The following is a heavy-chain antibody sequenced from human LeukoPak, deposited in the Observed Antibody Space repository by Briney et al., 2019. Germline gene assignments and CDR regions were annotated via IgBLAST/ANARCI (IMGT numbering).Heavy chain of an antibody. J-gene: IGHJ4*02. V-gene: IGHV3-33*01. CDR2: IWYDATKI. D-gene: IGHD3-16*01. Sequence: GGSLRLSCAASGFTFSNYGMHWVRQAPGKGLEWVAFIWYDATKIYYSDSVKGRFTISRDNSKNTLSLQMNNLRAEDAARYYCVRDGEGHNDGWVYWGQGTLVTVSS. CDR3: VRDGEGHNDGWVY. CDR1: GFTFSNYG.